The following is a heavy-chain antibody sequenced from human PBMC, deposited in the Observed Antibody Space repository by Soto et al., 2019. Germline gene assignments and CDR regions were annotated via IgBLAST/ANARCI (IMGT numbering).Heavy chain of an antibody. Sequence: EVQLLESGGGLVQPGGSRRLSCAASGFTFSSYAMSWVRQAPGKGLEWVSAISGSGGSTYYADSVKGRFTISRDNSKNTLYLQMNSLRAEDTAVYYCAKSSSGWYEGFDYWGQGTLVTVSS. CDR1: GFTFSSYA. CDR3: AKSSSGWYEGFDY. CDR2: ISGSGGST. V-gene: IGHV3-23*01. J-gene: IGHJ4*02. D-gene: IGHD6-19*01.